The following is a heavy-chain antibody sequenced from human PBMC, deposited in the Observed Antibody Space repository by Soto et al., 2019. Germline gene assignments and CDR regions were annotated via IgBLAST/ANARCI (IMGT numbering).Heavy chain of an antibody. CDR3: EKSIGYGSSSNY. V-gene: IGHV3-23*01. CDR2: ISAGGGGT. D-gene: IGHD6-6*01. CDR1: GFTFSSYV. Sequence: EVQLLESGGGLVQPGGSLRLSCAASGFTFSSYVMSWVRQAPGKGLEWVSAISAGGGGTYYADSVKGRFTISRDNSKNTLFLQMNSLSAADTALYCCEKSIGYGSSSNYWGQGTLVPVSS. J-gene: IGHJ4*02.